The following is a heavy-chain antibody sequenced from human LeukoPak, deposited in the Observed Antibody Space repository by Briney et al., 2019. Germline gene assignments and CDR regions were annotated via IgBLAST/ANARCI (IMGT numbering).Heavy chain of an antibody. CDR2: INPNSGGT. CDR3: ARGVWDATMAAEDY. V-gene: IGHV1-2*02. J-gene: IGHJ4*02. D-gene: IGHD3-16*01. CDR1: GYTFTGYY. Sequence: PGASVKVSCKASGYTFTGYYMLWVRQAPGQGLEWMGWINPNSGGTNYAQKFQGRVTMTRDTSITTAHMELSRLRSDDTAVYYCARGVWDATMAAEDYWGQGTLVTVSS.